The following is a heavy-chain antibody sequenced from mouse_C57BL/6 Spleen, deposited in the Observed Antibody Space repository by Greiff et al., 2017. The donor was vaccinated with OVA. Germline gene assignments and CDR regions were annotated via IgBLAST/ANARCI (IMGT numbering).Heavy chain of an antibody. D-gene: IGHD1-1*01. Sequence: QVQLQQPGAELVMPGASVKLSCKASGYTFTSYWMHWVKQRPGQGLEWIGEIDPSDSYTNYNQKFKGKSTLTVDKSSSTAYMQLSSLTSEDSAVYYCARGHTSYGKNYFDYWGPGTTLTVSS. CDR2: IDPSDSYT. CDR1: GYTFTSYW. CDR3: ARGHTSYGKNYFDY. V-gene: IGHV1-69*01. J-gene: IGHJ2*01.